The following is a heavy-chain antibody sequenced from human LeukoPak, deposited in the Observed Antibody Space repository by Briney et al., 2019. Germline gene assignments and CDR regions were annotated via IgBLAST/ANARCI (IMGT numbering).Heavy chain of an antibody. CDR1: GYAFTGYY. Sequence: ASVKVSCKASGYAFTGYYMHWVRQPPGQGLEWMGWINPTSGGTNYAQKFQGRVTMTRDTSISTAYMELSRLTSDDTAVYYCARADYGHYFDYWGQGTLVTVSS. D-gene: IGHD4-17*01. CDR3: ARADYGHYFDY. J-gene: IGHJ4*02. V-gene: IGHV1-2*02. CDR2: INPTSGGT.